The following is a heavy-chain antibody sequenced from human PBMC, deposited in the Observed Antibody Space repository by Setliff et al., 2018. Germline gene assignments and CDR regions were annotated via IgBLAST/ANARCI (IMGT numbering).Heavy chain of an antibody. V-gene: IGHV3-48*03. D-gene: IGHD6-13*01. Sequence: PGGSLRLSCAASGFAFSNYEMNWVRQAPGKGLEWISYISNSDPTIYYADSVKGRFTISRVNSKNTLYLQMNSLKTEDTAVYYCTTGGSSWYARFDYWGQGSLVTVSS. CDR1: GFAFSNYE. CDR2: ISNSDPTI. CDR3: TTGGSSWYARFDY. J-gene: IGHJ4*02.